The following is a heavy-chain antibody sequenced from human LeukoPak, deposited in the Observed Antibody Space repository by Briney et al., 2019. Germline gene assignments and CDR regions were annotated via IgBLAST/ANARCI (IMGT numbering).Heavy chain of an antibody. Sequence: SVTVSCKASGGTFSSYAISWVRQAPGQGLEWMGGIIPIFGTANYAQKFQGRVTITADESTSTAYMELSSLRSEDTAVYYCASMVDSSGWYESGYWGQGTLVTVSS. D-gene: IGHD6-19*01. J-gene: IGHJ4*02. CDR3: ASMVDSSGWYESGY. V-gene: IGHV1-69*13. CDR1: GGTFSSYA. CDR2: IIPIFGTA.